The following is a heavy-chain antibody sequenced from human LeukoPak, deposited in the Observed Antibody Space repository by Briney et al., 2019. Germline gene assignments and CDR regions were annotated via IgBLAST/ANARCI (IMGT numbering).Heavy chain of an antibody. CDR3: ARDRYGDGFAHLDY. V-gene: IGHV1-2*02. J-gene: IGHJ4*02. CDR1: GYTFTSYA. Sequence: TSVKVSCKASGYTFTSYAIHWVRQAPGQGLEWMGWITPSGGTNYPQKFQGRVAITWDTSITTAYMDLSRLTSDDTAVYYCARDRYGDGFAHLDYWGQGALVTVSS. CDR2: ITPSGGT. D-gene: IGHD5-24*01.